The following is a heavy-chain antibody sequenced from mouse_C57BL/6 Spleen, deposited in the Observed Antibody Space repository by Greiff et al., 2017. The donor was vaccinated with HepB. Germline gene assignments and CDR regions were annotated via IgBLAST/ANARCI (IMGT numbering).Heavy chain of an antibody. V-gene: IGHV5-9-1*02. CDR3: TRDRGAQATSYYAMDY. CDR2: ISSGGDYI. D-gene: IGHD3-2*02. J-gene: IGHJ4*01. CDR1: GFTFSSYA. Sequence: EVKLQESGEGLVKPGGSLKLSCAASGFTFSSYAMSWVRQTPEKRLEWVAYISSGGDYIYYADTVKGRFTISRDNARNTLYLQMSSLKSEDTAMYYCTRDRGAQATSYYAMDYWGQGTSVTVSS.